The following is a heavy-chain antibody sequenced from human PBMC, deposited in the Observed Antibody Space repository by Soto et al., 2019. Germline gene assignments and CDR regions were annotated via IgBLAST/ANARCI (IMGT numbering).Heavy chain of an antibody. D-gene: IGHD6-6*01. CDR3: SSEFGQYGNSRFDP. CDR1: GFTFSDYG. CDR2: IWHDGNEK. Sequence: QVQRVESGGGVVQPGRSLRLSCAASGFTFSDYGKHWVRQTPGKGLEWVAVIWHDGNEKYYADSAKGRFTVSRDNSKNTLYLQMNSLRAEDTALYYCSSEFGQYGNSRFDPWGHGTLVAVSS. V-gene: IGHV3-33*01. J-gene: IGHJ5*02.